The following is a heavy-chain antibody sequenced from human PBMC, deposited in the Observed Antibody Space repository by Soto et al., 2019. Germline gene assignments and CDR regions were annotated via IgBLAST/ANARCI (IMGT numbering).Heavy chain of an antibody. CDR2: INHSGST. D-gene: IGHD3-22*01. J-gene: IGHJ4*02. CDR1: GGAFRGYY. V-gene: IGHV4-34*01. CDR3: ARVKIRKYYYDSSGYYYNPLKPAYFDY. Sequence: PSGTLSLTRAVYGGAFRGYYWGWIRQPPGKGLEWVGGINHSGSTNYNPSLKSRVTMSVDTSKNQFSLKLSSVTAADTAVYYCARVKIRKYYYDSSGYYYNPLKPAYFDYWGQGTLVTVSS.